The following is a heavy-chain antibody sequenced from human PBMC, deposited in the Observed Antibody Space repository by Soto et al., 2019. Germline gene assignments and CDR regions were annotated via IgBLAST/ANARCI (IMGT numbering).Heavy chain of an antibody. CDR2: IIPILGIA. V-gene: IGHV1-69*02. D-gene: IGHD5-12*01. CDR3: ARVASASDS. J-gene: IGHJ4*02. Sequence: QVQLVQSGAEVKKPGSSVKVSCKASGGTFSSYTISWVRQAPGQGLEWMGRIIPILGIANYAQKFQGRVTXXADKPTSTAYMELSSLRSEDTAVYYCARVASASDSWGQGTLVTVSS. CDR1: GGTFSSYT.